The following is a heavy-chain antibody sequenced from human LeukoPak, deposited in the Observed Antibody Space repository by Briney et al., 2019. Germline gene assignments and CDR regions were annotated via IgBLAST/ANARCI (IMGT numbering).Heavy chain of an antibody. J-gene: IGHJ5*02. D-gene: IGHD4-17*01. CDR1: GYTFTGYY. CDR2: INPNSGGT. Sequence: ASVKVSCKASGYTFTGYYVHWVRRAPGQGLEWMGWINPNSGGTNYAQRFQGRVTMTRDTSISTAYMELSRLGSDDTAFYYCSRGGETTVTRGWFDPWGQGTLVTVSS. CDR3: SRGGETTVTRGWFDP. V-gene: IGHV1-2*02.